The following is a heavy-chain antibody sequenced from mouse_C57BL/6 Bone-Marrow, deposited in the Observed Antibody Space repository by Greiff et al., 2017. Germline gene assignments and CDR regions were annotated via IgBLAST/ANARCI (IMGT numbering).Heavy chain of an antibody. V-gene: IGHV1-39*01. CDR2: INPNYGTT. D-gene: IGHD2-1*01. J-gene: IGHJ3*01. CDR3: SRLYYGNYGFAY. Sequence: VQLKQSGPELVKPGASVKISCKASGYSFTDYNMNWVKQSNGKSLEWIGVINPNYGTTSYNQKFTGKAILTADQSSRPAYMQLNNLTSEYSAVYYCSRLYYGNYGFAYWGQGTLVTVSA. CDR1: GYSFTDYN.